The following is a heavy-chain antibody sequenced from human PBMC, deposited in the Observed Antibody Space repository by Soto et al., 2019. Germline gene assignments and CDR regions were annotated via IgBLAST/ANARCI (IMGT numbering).Heavy chain of an antibody. CDR2: INTNNGGT. V-gene: IGHV1-2*04. D-gene: IGHD1-26*01. Sequence: VQLVQSEADVEKPGASVTVSCKTSGYTFTANYIHWVRQAPGQGLEWMGWINTNNGGTHFAQKFQDWVTLTRDKSTSTPYMELRRLKSDDTAIYYCARGSFVGANGGADAFDSWGQGTMVSVSS. CDR3: ARGSFVGANGGADAFDS. J-gene: IGHJ3*02. CDR1: GYTFTANY.